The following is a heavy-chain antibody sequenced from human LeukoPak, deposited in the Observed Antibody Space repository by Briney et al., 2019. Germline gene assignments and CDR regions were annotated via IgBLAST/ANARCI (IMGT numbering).Heavy chain of an antibody. CDR2: IGWNSGNI. J-gene: IGHJ4*02. CDR1: GFTFDDYA. CDR3: AKDGYSGSSQGRFGY. Sequence: DPGRSLRLSCAASGFTFDDYAMHWVRQAPGKGLEWVSGIGWNSGNIGYADSVKGRFTISRDNAKNSLYLQMNGLRAEDTALYYCAKDGYSGSSQGRFGYWGQGTLVTVSS. D-gene: IGHD1-26*01. V-gene: IGHV3-9*01.